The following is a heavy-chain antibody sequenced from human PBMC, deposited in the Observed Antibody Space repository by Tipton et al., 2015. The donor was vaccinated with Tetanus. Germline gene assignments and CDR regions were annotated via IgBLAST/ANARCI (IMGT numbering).Heavy chain of an antibody. CDR3: ARPLTSVAFGGFAFDV. CDR2: IYPGDSYS. V-gene: IGHV5-51*01. Sequence: VQLVQSGAEVKQPGESLKISCKGSGYMFSSHWIGWVRRVPGKGLEWLGTIYPGDSYSTYSPSFEGQVTISVDRSIDTAYLQWSSLKASDTAIYYCARPLTSVAFGGFAFDVWGQGTLVTVSS. J-gene: IGHJ3*01. CDR1: GYMFSSHW. D-gene: IGHD3-16*01.